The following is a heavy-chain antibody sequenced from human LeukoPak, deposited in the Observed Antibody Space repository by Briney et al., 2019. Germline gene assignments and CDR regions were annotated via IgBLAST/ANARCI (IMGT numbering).Heavy chain of an antibody. D-gene: IGHD3-22*01. CDR1: GQSFTNYW. CDR3: ARRYYHSTEFDP. Sequence: GESLKFSCKASGQSFTNYWIGWVRQMPGKGLEWMGIIHPLDSTTLYTPSFQGQVTISADKSISTAYLQWSSLQPSDTAMYYCARRYYHSTEFDPWGQGTLVTVSS. V-gene: IGHV5-51*01. CDR2: IHPLDSTT. J-gene: IGHJ5*02.